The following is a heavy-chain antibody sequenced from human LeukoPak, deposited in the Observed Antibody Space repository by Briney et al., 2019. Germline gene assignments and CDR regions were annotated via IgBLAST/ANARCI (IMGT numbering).Heavy chain of an antibody. J-gene: IGHJ5*02. Sequence: GGSLRLSCAASGFTFDDYAMRWVRQAPGKGLEWVSGISWNSGSIGYADSVKGRFTISRDNAKNSLYLQMNSLRAEDTALYYCAKDMRFDPWGQGTLVTVSS. CDR1: GFTFDDYA. CDR2: ISWNSGSI. V-gene: IGHV3-9*01. CDR3: AKDMRFDP.